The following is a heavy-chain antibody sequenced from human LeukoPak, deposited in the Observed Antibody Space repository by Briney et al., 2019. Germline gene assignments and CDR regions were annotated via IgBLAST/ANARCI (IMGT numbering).Heavy chain of an antibody. CDR3: ARVRYYYDSSGYSSPYYFDY. D-gene: IGHD3-22*01. CDR2: IGTAGDT. V-gene: IGHV3-13*01. J-gene: IGHJ4*02. Sequence: GGSLRLSCAASGFTFSTYDMHWVRQATGKGLEWVSAIGTAGDTYYPGSVKGRFTISRENAKNSLYLQTNSLRAEDTAVYYCARVRYYYDSSGYSSPYYFDYWGQGTLVTVSS. CDR1: GFTFSTYD.